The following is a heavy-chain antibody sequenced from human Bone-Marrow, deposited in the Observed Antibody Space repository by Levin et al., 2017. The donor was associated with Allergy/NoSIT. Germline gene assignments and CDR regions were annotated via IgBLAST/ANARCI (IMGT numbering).Heavy chain of an antibody. CDR3: ARHSIAVAAKFSAWNWFDP. V-gene: IGHV5-51*01. CDR1: GYSFTSYW. CDR2: IYPGDSDT. J-gene: IGHJ5*02. Sequence: KVSCKGSGYSFTSYWIGWVRQMPGKGLEWMGIIYPGDSDTRYSPSFQGQVTISADKSISTAYLQWSSLKASDTAMYYCARHSIAVAAKFSAWNWFDPWGQGTLVTVSS. D-gene: IGHD6-19*01.